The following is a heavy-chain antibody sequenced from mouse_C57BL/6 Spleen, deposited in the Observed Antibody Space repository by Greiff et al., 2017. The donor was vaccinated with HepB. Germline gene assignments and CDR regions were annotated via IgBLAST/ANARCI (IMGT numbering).Heavy chain of an antibody. V-gene: IGHV1-52*01. CDR2: IDPSDSAT. CDR3: ARWTYYYGSSY. D-gene: IGHD1-1*01. CDR1: GYTFTSYW. J-gene: IGHJ2*01. Sequence: QVQLQQPGAELVRPGSSVKLSCKASGYTFTSYWMHWVKQRPIQGLEWIGNIDPSDSATHYNQKFKDKATLTVDKSSSTAYMQLSSMTSEDSAVYYCARWTYYYGSSYWGQGTTLTVAS.